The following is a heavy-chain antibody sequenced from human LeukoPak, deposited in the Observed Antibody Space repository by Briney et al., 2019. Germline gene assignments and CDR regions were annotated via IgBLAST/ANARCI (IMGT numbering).Heavy chain of an antibody. CDR1: GFTFDDYA. D-gene: IGHD3-10*01. V-gene: IGHV3-9*01. CDR2: ISWNSGSI. Sequence: PGGSLRLSCAASGFTFDDYAMHWVRQAPGKGLEWVSGISWNSGSIGYADSVKGRFTISRDNAKNSLYLQMNSLRAEDTALYYCAKDTYYGSGSYGMDVWGQGTTVTVSS. CDR3: AKDTYYGSGSYGMDV. J-gene: IGHJ6*02.